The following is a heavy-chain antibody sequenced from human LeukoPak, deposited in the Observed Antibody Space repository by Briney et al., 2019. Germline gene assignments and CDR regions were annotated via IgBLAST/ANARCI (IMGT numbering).Heavy chain of an antibody. J-gene: IGHJ4*02. Sequence: GGSLRLSCAASGFTFSSYSMNWVRQAPGKGLEWVSSISSSSSYIYYADSVKGRFTISRDNAKNSLYLQMNSLRAEDTAVYYCARGPYSSGWYEGDMRGKQNDYWGQGTLVTVSS. CDR1: GFTFSSYS. CDR3: ARGPYSSGWYEGDMRGKQNDY. CDR2: ISSSSSYI. D-gene: IGHD6-19*01. V-gene: IGHV3-21*01.